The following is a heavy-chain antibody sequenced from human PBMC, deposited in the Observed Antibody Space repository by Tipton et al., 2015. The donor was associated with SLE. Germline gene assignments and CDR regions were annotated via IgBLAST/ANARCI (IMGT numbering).Heavy chain of an antibody. CDR2: INHSGST. D-gene: IGHD3-10*01. Sequence: LRLSCAVYGGSFSGYYWSWIRQPPGKGLEWIGEINHSGSTNYNPSLKSRVTISVDTSKNQFSLKLSSVTAADTAVYYCARGQGEAHPFDYWGQGTLVTVSS. CDR3: ARGQGEAHPFDY. J-gene: IGHJ4*02. CDR1: GGSFSGYY. V-gene: IGHV4-34*01.